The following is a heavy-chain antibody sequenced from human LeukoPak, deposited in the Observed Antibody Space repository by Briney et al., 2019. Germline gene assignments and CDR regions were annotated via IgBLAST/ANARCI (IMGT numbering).Heavy chain of an antibody. Sequence: GSLRLSCAASGFTFSNAWMSWVRQAPGKGLEWVGRIKSKTDGGTTDYAAPVKGRFTISRDDSKNTLYLQMNSLKTEDTAVYYCTTGITMVRGVIHLIDYWGQGTLVTVSS. J-gene: IGHJ4*02. CDR3: TTGITMVRGVIHLIDY. CDR2: IKSKTDGGTT. D-gene: IGHD3-10*01. CDR1: GFTFSNAW. V-gene: IGHV3-15*01.